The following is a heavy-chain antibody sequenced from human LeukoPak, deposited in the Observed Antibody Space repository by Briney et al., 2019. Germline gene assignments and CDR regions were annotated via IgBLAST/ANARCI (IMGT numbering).Heavy chain of an antibody. Sequence: GGSLRLSCAASGFTFNNYAMSWVRQAPGKGLGWVSVISGSGGNTHYADSVKGRFTISRDISKNTLYLQMSSLRAEDTAVYYCAKDPTYYYDSSGYPPDYWGQGTLVTVSS. CDR3: AKDPTYYYDSSGYPPDY. CDR1: GFTFNNYA. D-gene: IGHD3-22*01. J-gene: IGHJ4*02. V-gene: IGHV3-23*01. CDR2: ISGSGGNT.